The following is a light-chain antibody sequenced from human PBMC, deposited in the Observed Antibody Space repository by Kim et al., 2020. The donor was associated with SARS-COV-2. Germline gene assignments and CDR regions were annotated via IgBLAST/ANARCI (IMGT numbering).Light chain of an antibody. V-gene: IGKV2-30*02. Sequence: PASISCRSSQSHEHSDGNTYLYLFHQRPGQSPRRLIYEVSNRDSGVPDRFSGSGSGTDFTLNINRVAAEDVGVYYCTQGAHWPPTFGQGTKVDIK. CDR3: TQGAHWPPT. J-gene: IGKJ1*01. CDR1: QSHEHSDGNTY. CDR2: EVS.